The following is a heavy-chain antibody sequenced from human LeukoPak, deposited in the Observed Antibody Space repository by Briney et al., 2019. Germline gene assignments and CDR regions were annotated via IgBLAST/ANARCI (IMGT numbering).Heavy chain of an antibody. CDR1: GFTFSSYA. Sequence: GGSLRLSCAASGFTFSSYAMSWVRQAPGKGLEWVSAISGSGGSTYYADSVKGRFTISRDNSKNTLYLQMNSLRAEDTAVYYCARLLGTEPDYYYYGTDVWGQGTTVTVSS. CDR2: ISGSGGST. D-gene: IGHD1-14*01. V-gene: IGHV3-23*01. J-gene: IGHJ6*02. CDR3: ARLLGTEPDYYYYGTDV.